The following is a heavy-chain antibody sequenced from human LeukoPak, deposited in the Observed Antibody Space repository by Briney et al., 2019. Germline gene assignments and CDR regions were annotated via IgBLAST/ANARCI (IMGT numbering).Heavy chain of an antibody. CDR1: GYTFTSYD. CDR3: ATYSSGWYEPDF. Sequence: ASVKVSCKASGYTFTSYDINWVRQATGQGLEWMGWMNPNSGNTGYAQKFQGRVTMTRNTSISTAYMELSNLRSEDTAVYYCATYSSGWYEPDFWGQGTLVTVSS. J-gene: IGHJ4*02. CDR2: MNPNSGNT. D-gene: IGHD6-19*01. V-gene: IGHV1-8*01.